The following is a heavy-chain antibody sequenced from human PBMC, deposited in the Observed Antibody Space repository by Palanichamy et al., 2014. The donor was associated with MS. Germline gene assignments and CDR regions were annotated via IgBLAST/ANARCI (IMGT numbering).Heavy chain of an antibody. D-gene: IGHD2-8*02. CDR3: ASWPTGTYYVAY. V-gene: IGHV3-23*01. CDR2: ISRTGTDT. CDR1: GFTFTTYA. J-gene: IGHJ4*02. Sequence: EVQLLESWGRRWYTRGGPLRLSCGASGFTFTTYAMSWLRQALGKGLEWVSAISRTGTDTYYADSVKGRFTISRDNSKNTVYLHLNSLRAEDTAVYYCASWPTGTYYVAYWGQRTLVTVSS.